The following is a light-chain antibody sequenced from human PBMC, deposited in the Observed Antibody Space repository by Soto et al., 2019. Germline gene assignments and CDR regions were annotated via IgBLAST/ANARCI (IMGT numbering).Light chain of an antibody. Sequence: EIVLTQSPGTLSLSPGESATLSCRASQSVSSSYLAWYQQKPGQAPRLLIYGASSRATGIPDRFSGSGSGTDFTLTISRLEPEAFAVYYCQQYGSSPRTFGQGTKVEIK. V-gene: IGKV3-20*01. J-gene: IGKJ1*01. CDR1: QSVSSSY. CDR3: QQYGSSPRT. CDR2: GAS.